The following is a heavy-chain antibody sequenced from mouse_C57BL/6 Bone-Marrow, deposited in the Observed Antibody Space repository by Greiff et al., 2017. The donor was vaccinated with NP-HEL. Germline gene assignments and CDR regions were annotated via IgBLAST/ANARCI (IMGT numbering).Heavy chain of an antibody. CDR3: ARDGEDYYGSHFDY. CDR1: GFTFSSYA. D-gene: IGHD1-1*01. V-gene: IGHV5-4*01. Sequence: DVKLVESGGGLVKPGGSLKLSCAASGFTFSSYAMSWVRQTPEQRLEWVATISDGGSYTYYPDNVKGRFTISRDNAKNNLYLQMSHLKSEDTAMYYCARDGEDYYGSHFDYWGQGTTLTVSS. CDR2: ISDGGSYT. J-gene: IGHJ2*01.